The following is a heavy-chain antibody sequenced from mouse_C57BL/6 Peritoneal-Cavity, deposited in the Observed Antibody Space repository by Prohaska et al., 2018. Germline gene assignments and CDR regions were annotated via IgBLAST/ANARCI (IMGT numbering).Heavy chain of an antibody. J-gene: IGHJ1*03. Sequence: QMQLQESGPGLVKPSQSLFLTCSITGFPITSGYYWIWLRQSPGKPLEWMGYITHSGETFYNPSLQSTISITRETSKNQFFLQLNSVTTEDTAMYYCAGDSDGYWYFDVWGTGTTVTVSS. CDR1: GFPITSGYY. V-gene: IGHV12-3*01. CDR2: ITHSGET. D-gene: IGHD2-3*01. CDR3: AGDSDGYWYFDV.